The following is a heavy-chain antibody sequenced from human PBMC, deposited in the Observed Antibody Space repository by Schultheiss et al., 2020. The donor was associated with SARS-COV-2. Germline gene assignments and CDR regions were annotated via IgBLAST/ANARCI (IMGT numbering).Heavy chain of an antibody. J-gene: IGHJ6*03. CDR2: INHSGST. CDR1: GGSISSYY. CDR3: ARQEDGYCSSTSCYGVYYYYYMDV. D-gene: IGHD2-2*03. V-gene: IGHV4-34*01. Sequence: GSLRLSCTVSGGSISSYYWSWIRQPPGKGLEWIGEINHSGSTNYNPSLKSRVTISVDTSKNQFSLKLSSVTAADTAVYYCARQEDGYCSSTSCYGVYYYYYMDVWGKGTTVTVSS.